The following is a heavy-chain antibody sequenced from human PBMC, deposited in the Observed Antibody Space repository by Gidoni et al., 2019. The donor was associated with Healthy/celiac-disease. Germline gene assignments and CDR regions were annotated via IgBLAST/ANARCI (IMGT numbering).Heavy chain of an antibody. Sequence: EVQLVESGGGLVKPGGSLRLSCAASGFTFSSYSMNWVRQAPGKGLEWVSSISSSSSYIYYADSVKGRFTISRDNAKNSLYLQMNSLRAEDTAVYYCARGSLGDAVTTNNWFDPWGQGTLVTVSS. V-gene: IGHV3-21*01. CDR3: ARGSLGDAVTTNNWFDP. CDR1: GFTFSSYS. J-gene: IGHJ5*02. D-gene: IGHD4-17*01. CDR2: ISSSSSYI.